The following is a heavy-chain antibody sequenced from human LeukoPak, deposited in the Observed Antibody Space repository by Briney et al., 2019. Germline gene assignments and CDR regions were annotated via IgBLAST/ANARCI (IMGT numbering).Heavy chain of an antibody. V-gene: IGHV3-21*01. J-gene: IGHJ5*02. D-gene: IGHD3-10*01. Sequence: GGSLRLSCAASGFTFSSYSMNWVRQAPGKGLEWVSSISSSSSYIYYADSVKGRFTISRDNAKNSLYLQMNSLRAEDTAVYYCARVTNYYGSGSSFWFDPWGQGTLVTVSS. CDR1: GFTFSSYS. CDR3: ARVTNYYGSGSSFWFDP. CDR2: ISSSSSYI.